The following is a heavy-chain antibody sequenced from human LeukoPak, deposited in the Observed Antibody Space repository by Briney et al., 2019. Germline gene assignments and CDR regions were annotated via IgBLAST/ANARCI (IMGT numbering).Heavy chain of an antibody. CDR1: GFPFSGYA. CDR3: VKDSGWTMPPNPVL. Sequence: PGGSLRLSCSAAGFPFSGYAMHWVRQAPGKGLEYVSSITTNVGRSYYADSLKGRFIISRDNSKNTLYLQMSSLRVEDTAADYCVKDSGWTMPPNPVLWGQGTLVTVS. V-gene: IGHV3-64D*09. J-gene: IGHJ4*01. D-gene: IGHD6-25*01. CDR2: ITTNVGRS.